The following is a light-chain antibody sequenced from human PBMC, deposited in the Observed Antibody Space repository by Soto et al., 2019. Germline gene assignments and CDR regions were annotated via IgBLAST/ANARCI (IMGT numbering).Light chain of an antibody. CDR3: SSYTSSSTLYVV. Sequence: QSVLTQPASVSGSPGQSITISCTGTSSDVGGYNYVSWYQQHPGKDPKLMIYDVSNRPSGVSNRFSGSKSGNTASLTISGLQAEDEADYYCSSYTSSSTLYVVFGGGTKLTVL. CDR1: SSDVGGYNY. J-gene: IGLJ2*01. CDR2: DVS. V-gene: IGLV2-14*01.